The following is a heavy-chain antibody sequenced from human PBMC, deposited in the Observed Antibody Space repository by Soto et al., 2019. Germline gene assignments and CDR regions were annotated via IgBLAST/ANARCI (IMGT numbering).Heavy chain of an antibody. D-gene: IGHD6-13*01. CDR1: GFTFSSYS. Sequence: GGARRLSCAASGFTFSSYSMNRVRQAPGKGLEWVSSISSSSSYIYYADSVKGRYTISRDNAKNTRYLQMNSLRAEDTAVYYCARSSNTIAAAGTGFDYWGQGTLVTVSS. CDR3: ARSSNTIAAAGTGFDY. J-gene: IGHJ4*01. V-gene: IGHV3-21*04. CDR2: ISSSSSYI.